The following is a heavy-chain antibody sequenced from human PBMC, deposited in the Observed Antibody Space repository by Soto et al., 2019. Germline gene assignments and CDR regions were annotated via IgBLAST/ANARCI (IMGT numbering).Heavy chain of an antibody. CDR1: GYTFTSYD. CDR2: MNPNSGNT. J-gene: IGHJ6*02. V-gene: IGHV1-8*01. CDR3: ARWPDGYYYYGMDV. Sequence: QVQLVQSGAEVKKPGASVKVSCKASGYTFTSYDINWVRQATGQGHEWMGWMNPNSGNTGYAQKFQGRVTMTRNTSISTAYMELSSLRSEDTAVYYCARWPDGYYYYGMDVWGRGTTVTVSS.